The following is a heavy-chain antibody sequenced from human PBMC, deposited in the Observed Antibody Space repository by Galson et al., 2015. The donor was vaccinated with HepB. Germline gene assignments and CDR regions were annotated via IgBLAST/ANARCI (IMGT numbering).Heavy chain of an antibody. Sequence: SLRLSCAASGFTFSSYAMHWVRQAPGKGLEYVSAISSNGGSTYYADSVKGRFTISRDNSKNTLYLQMSSLRAEDTAVYYCVKDQITMVRGVIPDYWGQGTLVTVSS. CDR2: ISSNGGST. V-gene: IGHV3-64D*06. D-gene: IGHD3-10*01. J-gene: IGHJ4*02. CDR1: GFTFSSYA. CDR3: VKDQITMVRGVIPDY.